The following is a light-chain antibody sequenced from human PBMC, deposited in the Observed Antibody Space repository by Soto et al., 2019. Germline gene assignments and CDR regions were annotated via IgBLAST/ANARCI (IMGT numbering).Light chain of an antibody. V-gene: IGKV3-11*01. CDR2: DAS. CDR3: QQRSNWRVT. Sequence: EIVLTQSPGTLSLSPGERATLSCRASQSVSNNYLAWYQQKPGQAPRLLIYDASNRATGIPARFSGSGSGTDFTLTICSLEPEDIAVYYCQQRSNWRVTYGGGTKVDIK. J-gene: IGKJ4*01. CDR1: QSVSNNY.